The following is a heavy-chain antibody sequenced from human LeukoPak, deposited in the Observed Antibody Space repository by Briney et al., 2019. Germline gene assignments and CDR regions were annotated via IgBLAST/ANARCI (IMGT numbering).Heavy chain of an antibody. Sequence: GGSLRLSCAASGFTFSSYGMHWVRQAPGKGLEWVAVIPYDGSNKYYADSVKGRFTISRDNAKNSLYLQMNSLRAEDTAVYYCARFYDYRFDPWGQGTLVTVSS. CDR2: IPYDGSNK. CDR3: ARFYDYRFDP. V-gene: IGHV3-30*03. D-gene: IGHD3-16*01. J-gene: IGHJ5*02. CDR1: GFTFSSYG.